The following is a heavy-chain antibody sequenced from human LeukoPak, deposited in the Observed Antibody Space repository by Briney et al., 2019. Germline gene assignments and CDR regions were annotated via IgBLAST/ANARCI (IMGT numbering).Heavy chain of an antibody. CDR3: ARSDDYYGSGSYSFDY. CDR1: GFTFDDYG. Sequence: GXXRLSCAASGFTFDDYGMSWVRQAPGKGLEWVSGINWNGGSTVYADSVNGRFTISRDNAKNSLYLQMNSLRAEDTALYYCARSDDYYGSGSYSFDYWGQGTLVTVSS. D-gene: IGHD3-10*01. J-gene: IGHJ4*02. V-gene: IGHV3-20*04. CDR2: INWNGGST.